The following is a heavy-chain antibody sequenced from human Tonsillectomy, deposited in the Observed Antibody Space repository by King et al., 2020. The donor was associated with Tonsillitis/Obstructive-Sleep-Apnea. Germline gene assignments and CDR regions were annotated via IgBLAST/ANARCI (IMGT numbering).Heavy chain of an antibody. CDR1: GGSFSGYN. CDR2: INHSGST. D-gene: IGHD2-2*01. Sequence: VQLPQWGAGLLKPSETLSLSCAVYGGSFSGYNWSWIRQPPGKGLEWIGEINHSGSTNYNPSLESRVITSVDTSKKQFSLKLSSVTAADTAVYYCARGHGSYIGVLPAATPSNYYYYMDVWGKGTTVTVSS. J-gene: IGHJ6*03. CDR3: ARGHGSYIGVLPAATPSNYYYYMDV. V-gene: IGHV4-34*01.